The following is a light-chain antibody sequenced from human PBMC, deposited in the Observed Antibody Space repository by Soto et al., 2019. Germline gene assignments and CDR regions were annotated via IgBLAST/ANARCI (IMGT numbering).Light chain of an antibody. CDR3: QQYNSYPWT. V-gene: IGKV1-5*03. CDR2: KAS. J-gene: IGKJ1*01. Sequence: DIQMTQSPSTLFTSVGGRVTITCRASQSISSWLAWYQQKPGKAPKLLIYKASSLESGVPSRFSGSGSGTEFTLTISSLQPDDFATYYCQQYNSYPWTFGQGTKVDIK. CDR1: QSISSW.